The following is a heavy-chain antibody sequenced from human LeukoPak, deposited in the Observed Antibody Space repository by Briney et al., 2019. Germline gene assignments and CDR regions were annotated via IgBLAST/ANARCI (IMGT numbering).Heavy chain of an antibody. CDR3: SRCGAYCDILTSYSVWFDP. Sequence: ASVKVSCKASGYTFTGYYMHWVRQAPGQGLEWMGWINPNSGGTNYAQKFQGRVTMTRDTSISTAYMELSRLRSDDTAVDYCSRCGAYCDILTSYSVWFDPWGQGTLVTVSS. D-gene: IGHD3-9*01. J-gene: IGHJ5*02. CDR1: GYTFTGYY. V-gene: IGHV1-2*02. CDR2: INPNSGGT.